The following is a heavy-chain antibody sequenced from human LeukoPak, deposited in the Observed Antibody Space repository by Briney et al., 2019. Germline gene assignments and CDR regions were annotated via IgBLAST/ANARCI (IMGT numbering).Heavy chain of an antibody. CDR1: GGSISSYY. D-gene: IGHD2-15*01. V-gene: IGHV4-59*01. J-gene: IGHJ5*02. CDR2: IYYSGST. Sequence: SETLSLTCTASGGSISSYYWSWIRQPPGKGLEYIGYIYYSGSTNYNPSLKSRVTISVDTSKSQFSLKLSSVTAADTAVYYCARAEGYCSGGSCYPNWFDLWGHGTLVTVSS. CDR3: ARAEGYCSGGSCYPNWFDL.